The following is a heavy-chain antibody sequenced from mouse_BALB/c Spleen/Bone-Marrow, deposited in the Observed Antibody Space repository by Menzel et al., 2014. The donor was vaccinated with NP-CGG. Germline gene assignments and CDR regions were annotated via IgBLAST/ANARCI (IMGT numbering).Heavy chain of an antibody. CDR1: GFDFSRYW. D-gene: IGHD1-1*01. CDR3: ARPDYYGYLNY. Sequence: EVMLVESGGGLVQPGGSLKLSCAASGFDFSRYWMNWVRQAPGKGLEWIGEINPDSRTINYSPSLKDKFIISRDNAKNTLYLRLNKVRSEDTALYYCARPDYYGYLNYWGQGNTLTVSS. J-gene: IGHJ2*01. V-gene: IGHV4-1*02. CDR2: INPDSRTI.